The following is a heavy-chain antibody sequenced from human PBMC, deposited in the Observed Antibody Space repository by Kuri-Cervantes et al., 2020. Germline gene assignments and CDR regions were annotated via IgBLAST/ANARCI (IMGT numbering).Heavy chain of an antibody. D-gene: IGHD3-22*01. J-gene: IGHJ6*02. CDR2: ISAYNGNT. CDR3: ARDVYYYDSSGYFSLYYYCYGMDV. V-gene: IGHV1-18*01. Sequence: GESLKISCKASGGTFRNYAISWVRQAPGQGLEWMGWISAYNGNTNYAQKLQGRVTMTTDTSTSTAYIELRSLRSDDPAVYYCARDVYYYDSSGYFSLYYYCYGMDVWGQGTTVTVSS. CDR1: GGTFRNYA.